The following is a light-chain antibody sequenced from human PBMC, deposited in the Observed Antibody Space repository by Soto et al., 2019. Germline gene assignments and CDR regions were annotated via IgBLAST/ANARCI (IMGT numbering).Light chain of an antibody. CDR2: DAS. CDR3: QQFNNYPPT. V-gene: IGKV1D-13*01. J-gene: IGKJ4*01. CDR1: QGISSA. Sequence: AIQLTQSPSSLSASVGDRVTITCRANQGISSALAWYQQKPGKAPKLLIYDASSLESGVPSRFSGSGSGTDFTLTISRPQPEDFSTYYCQQFNNYPPTFGGGTKVEIK.